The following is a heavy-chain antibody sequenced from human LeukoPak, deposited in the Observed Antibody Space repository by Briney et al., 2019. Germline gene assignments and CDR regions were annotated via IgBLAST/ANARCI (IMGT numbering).Heavy chain of an antibody. V-gene: IGHV3-23*01. D-gene: IGHD4-17*01. CDR1: GFTFGSYA. J-gene: IGHJ4*02. Sequence: GGSLRLSCAASGFTFGSYAMSWVRQAPGKGLEWVSGISVSGVSTYYADSVKGRFTISRDNSKNTLYLQMNSLRAEDTALYYCARDPYGDYVFDYWGQGTLVTVSS. CDR3: ARDPYGDYVFDY. CDR2: ISVSGVST.